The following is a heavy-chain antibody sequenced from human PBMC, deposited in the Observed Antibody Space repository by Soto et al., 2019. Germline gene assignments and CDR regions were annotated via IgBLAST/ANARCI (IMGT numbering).Heavy chain of an antibody. CDR3: ASLLEWLLSGGYY. D-gene: IGHD3-3*01. Sequence: GGSLRLSCAASGFTFSSYAMSWVRQAPGKGLEWVSAISGSGGSTYYADSVKGRFTISRDNSKNTLYLQMNSLRAEDTAVYYCASLLEWLLSGGYYWGQGTLVTVSS. V-gene: IGHV3-23*01. CDR1: GFTFSSYA. J-gene: IGHJ4*02. CDR2: ISGSGGST.